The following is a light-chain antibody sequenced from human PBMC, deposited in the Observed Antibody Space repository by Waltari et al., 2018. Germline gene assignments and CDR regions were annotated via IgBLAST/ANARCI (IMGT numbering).Light chain of an antibody. CDR1: ALPKQY. J-gene: IGLJ2*01. V-gene: IGLV3-10*01. CDR3: YSTDSTGNHVV. CDR2: DNN. Sequence: SYELTQPPSVSVSPGQTARITCSGDALPKQYAFWYQRKSGQAPVLIIYDNNKRPSGIPKIFSGSSSGTMATLTISGAQVEDEADYYCYSTDSTGNHVVFGGGTKLTVL.